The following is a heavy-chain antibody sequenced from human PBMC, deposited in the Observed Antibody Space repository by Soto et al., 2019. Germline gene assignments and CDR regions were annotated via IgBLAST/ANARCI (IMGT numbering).Heavy chain of an antibody. D-gene: IGHD3-10*01. Sequence: QVQLVESGGGVVQPGRSLRLSCAASGFTFSSYGMHWVRQAPGKGLEWVAVIWYDGSNKYYADSVKGRFTISRDNSKNTLYLQMNSLRADDTAVYYCASLWFGDLSDFWGQGTLVTVSS. CDR1: GFTFSSYG. CDR3: ASLWFGDLSDF. CDR2: IWYDGSNK. J-gene: IGHJ4*02. V-gene: IGHV3-33*01.